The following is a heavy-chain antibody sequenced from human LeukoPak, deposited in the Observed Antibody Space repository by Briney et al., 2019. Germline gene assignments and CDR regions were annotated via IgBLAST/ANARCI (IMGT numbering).Heavy chain of an antibody. CDR2: IYYSGST. CDR3: ARDFMVRGVID. J-gene: IGHJ4*02. V-gene: IGHV4-61*01. Sequence: PSETLSLTCTVSGGSVSSGSYYWSWIRQPPGKGLEWIGYIYYSGSTNYNPSLKSRVTISVDTSKNQFSLKLSSVTAADTAVYYCARDFMVRGVIDWGQGTLVTVSS. D-gene: IGHD3-10*01. CDR1: GGSVSSGSYY.